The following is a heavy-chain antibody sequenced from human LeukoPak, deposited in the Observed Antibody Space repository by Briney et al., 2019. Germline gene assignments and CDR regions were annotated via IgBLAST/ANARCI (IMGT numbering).Heavy chain of an antibody. D-gene: IGHD1-1*01. CDR1: GYAVTGLC. J-gene: IGHJ4*02. CDR2: FDPEDGET. Sequence: KVACKVSGYAVTGLCVHWGGRAPRKGLEWMGGFDPEDGETIYAQKFQGRVTMTEDTSTDTAYMELSSLRSEDTAVYYCATYQIGYNWNADWGQGTLVTVSS. V-gene: IGHV1-24*01. CDR3: ATYQIGYNWNAD.